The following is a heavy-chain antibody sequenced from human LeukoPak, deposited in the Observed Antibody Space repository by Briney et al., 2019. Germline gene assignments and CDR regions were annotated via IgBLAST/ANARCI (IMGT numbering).Heavy chain of an antibody. CDR2: ISIASTRI. D-gene: IGHD3-3*01. CDR3: ARGFYDFWSGYFYLLFDY. J-gene: IGHJ4*02. Sequence: PGGSLRLSCAASGFTFSNFNMNWVRQAPGKGLEWVSTISIASTRILYADSVKGRFTISRDNAKNSLYLQMNSLRVEDTAVYYCARGFYDFWSGYFYLLFDYWGQGTLVTVSS. V-gene: IGHV3-21*01. CDR1: GFTFSNFN.